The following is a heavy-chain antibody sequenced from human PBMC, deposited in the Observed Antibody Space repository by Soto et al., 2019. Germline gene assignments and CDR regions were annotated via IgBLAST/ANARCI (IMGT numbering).Heavy chain of an antibody. CDR3: ARGWSFDV. CDR2: LTSGGSHK. J-gene: IGHJ3*01. Sequence: QEQVVESGGGVVQPGRSLRLSCTASGFTFNNYGLHWVRQAPGKGLEWVALLTSGGSHKFYSESVKGRFTISRDDSKNTLFLQMDSLRTEDMAVYYCARGWSFDVWGRGTMVTVSS. D-gene: IGHD2-15*01. V-gene: IGHV3-30*03. CDR1: GFTFNNYG.